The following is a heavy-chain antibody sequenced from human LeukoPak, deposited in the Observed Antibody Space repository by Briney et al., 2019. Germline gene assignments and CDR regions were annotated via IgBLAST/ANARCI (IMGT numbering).Heavy chain of an antibody. Sequence: ASVKVSCKLSGYTFTYFYIDWVRQVPRQVIGWIGWINPNSGGTNYAQKFQGRVTMTRDTSISTACMELSRLRSDDTAVYYCARDAIGSGRLDAFDIWGQGTMVTVSS. D-gene: IGHD3-10*01. CDR2: INPNSGGT. CDR1: GYTFTYFY. J-gene: IGHJ3*02. V-gene: IGHV1-2*02. CDR3: ARDAIGSGRLDAFDI.